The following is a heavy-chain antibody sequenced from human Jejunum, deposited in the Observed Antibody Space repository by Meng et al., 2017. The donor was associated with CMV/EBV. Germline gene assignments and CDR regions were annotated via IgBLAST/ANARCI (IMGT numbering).Heavy chain of an antibody. J-gene: IGHJ5*02. CDR2: ISGSGDTT. V-gene: IGHV3-23*01. Sequence: EGHLLEFWGGLVQIGESLRLSCVASQFTFTTYAMNWVRQAPGKGLEWVSSISGSGDTTQYSDSVKGRFTISRDNSKNTLYLQMNSLRAEDTAVYYCVKQLLPPVPWGQGTLVTVSS. D-gene: IGHD1-26*01. CDR1: QFTFTTYA. CDR3: VKQLLPPVP.